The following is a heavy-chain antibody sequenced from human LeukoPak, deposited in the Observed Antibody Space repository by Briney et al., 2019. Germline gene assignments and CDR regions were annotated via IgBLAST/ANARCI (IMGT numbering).Heavy chain of an antibody. CDR3: GRHRRMTTGPIDI. Sequence: SETLSLTCAVYGGSFSGYYWSWIRQPPGKGLEWIGEINHSGSTNYNPSLKSRVTISVDTSKNQFSLKLTSVTAADTAVYYCGRHRRMTTGPIDIWGQGTMVTVSS. D-gene: IGHD4-17*01. CDR2: INHSGST. J-gene: IGHJ3*02. CDR1: GGSFSGYY. V-gene: IGHV4-34*01.